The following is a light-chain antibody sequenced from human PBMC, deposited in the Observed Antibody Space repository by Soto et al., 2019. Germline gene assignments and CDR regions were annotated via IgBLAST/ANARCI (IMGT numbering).Light chain of an antibody. CDR2: AAS. V-gene: IGKV1-39*01. Sequence: DIQMTQSPSSLSASVGDRVTITCRASQSISSYLNWYQQKPGKAPKLLIYAASSLQSGVPSRFSGSGSGTDFTLTISSLQPKDFATYYCQQSYSTPDTFGGGTKVEIK. CDR1: QSISSY. J-gene: IGKJ4*01. CDR3: QQSYSTPDT.